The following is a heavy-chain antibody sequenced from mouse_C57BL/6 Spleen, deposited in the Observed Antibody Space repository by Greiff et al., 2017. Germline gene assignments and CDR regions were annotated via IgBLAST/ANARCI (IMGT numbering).Heavy chain of an antibody. D-gene: IGHD1-1*02. CDR1: GFNIRDDY. Sequence: VQLQQSGAELVRPGASVKLSCTASGFNIRDDYMHWVKQRPEQGLEWIGWIDPENGDTEYASKFQGKATITADTSSNTAYLQLSSLTSEDTAVYYCTTGRVATDYWGQGTTLTVSS. CDR3: TTGRVATDY. J-gene: IGHJ2*01. V-gene: IGHV14-4*01. CDR2: IDPENGDT.